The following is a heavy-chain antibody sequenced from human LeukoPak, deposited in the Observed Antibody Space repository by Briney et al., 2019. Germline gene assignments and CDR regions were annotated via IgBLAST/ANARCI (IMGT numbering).Heavy chain of an antibody. V-gene: IGHV4-61*05. D-gene: IGHD3-10*01. CDR3: ARAGRELLQNDY. Sequence: SETLSLTCTVSGGSISSSSYYWGWIRQPPGKGLEWIGYIYYSGSTNYNPSLKSRVTISVDTSKNQFSLKLSSVTAADTAVYYCARAGRELLQNDYWGQGTLVTVSS. CDR1: GGSISSSSYY. J-gene: IGHJ4*02. CDR2: IYYSGST.